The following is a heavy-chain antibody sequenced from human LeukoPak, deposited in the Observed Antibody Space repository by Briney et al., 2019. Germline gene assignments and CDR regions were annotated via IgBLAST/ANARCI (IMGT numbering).Heavy chain of an antibody. CDR2: INPNSGGT. J-gene: IGHJ2*01. V-gene: IGHV1-2*02. Sequence: ASVKVSCKASGYTFTGYYMHWVRQAPGQGLEWMGWINPNSGGTNYAQKFQGRVTMTRDTSISTAYMELSRLTSDDTAVYYCARDLGSIVAPFDFFWYFDLWGRGTLLTVSS. CDR3: ARDLGSIVAPFDFFWYFDL. CDR1: GYTFTGYY. D-gene: IGHD5-12*01.